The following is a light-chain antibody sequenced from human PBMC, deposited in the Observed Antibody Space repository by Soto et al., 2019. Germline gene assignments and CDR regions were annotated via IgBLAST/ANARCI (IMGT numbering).Light chain of an antibody. V-gene: IGLV2-14*01. CDR2: EVS. J-gene: IGLJ2*01. Sequence: QSVLTQPASVSGSPGQSITISCTGTSSDVGDYNYVSWYQQHPGKAPKLMIYEVSNRPAGVSHRFSGSKSGNTASLTISGLQAEDEADYYCSSYTTSSLVFGGGTKVTVL. CDR3: SSYTTSSLV. CDR1: SSDVGDYNY.